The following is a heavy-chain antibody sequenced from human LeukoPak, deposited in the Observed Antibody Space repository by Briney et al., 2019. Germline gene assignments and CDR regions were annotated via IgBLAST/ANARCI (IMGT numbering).Heavy chain of an antibody. V-gene: IGHV1-2*02. D-gene: IGHD3-10*01. J-gene: IGHJ4*02. CDR2: ITPKSGGT. Sequence: VASVKVSCKASGYTFTGYYMHWVREAPGQGLEWMGWITPKSGGTNYAQKFQGSVTMTRATSISTAYMELSRLRSDDTAVYYCARASQIMVRGVISLAYWGQGTLVTVSS. CDR3: ARASQIMVRGVISLAY. CDR1: GYTFTGYY.